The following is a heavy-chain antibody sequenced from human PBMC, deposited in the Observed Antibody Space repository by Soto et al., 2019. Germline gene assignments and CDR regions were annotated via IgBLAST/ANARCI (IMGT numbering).Heavy chain of an antibody. CDR2: IYYSGST. J-gene: IGHJ5*02. CDR3: ARQVRPFDP. D-gene: IGHD1-1*01. V-gene: IGHV4-39*01. Sequence: SETLSLTCTVSGGSISSSSYYWGWIRQPPGKGLEWIGNIYYSGSTYYNPSLKSRVTISVDTSKNQFSLKLSSVTAADTALYYCARQVRPFDPWGQGTLVTVSS. CDR1: GGSISSSSYY.